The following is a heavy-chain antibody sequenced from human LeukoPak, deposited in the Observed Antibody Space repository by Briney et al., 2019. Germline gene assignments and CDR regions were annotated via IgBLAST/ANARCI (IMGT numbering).Heavy chain of an antibody. Sequence: SETLSLTCTVSGGSISSGSYYWSWIRQPAGKGLEWIGRIYTSGSTNYNPSLKSRVTISVDTSKNQFSLKLSSVTAADAAVYYCARNLWDGLSDWFDPWGQGTLVTVSS. CDR2: IYTSGST. CDR1: GGSISSGSYY. J-gene: IGHJ5*02. V-gene: IGHV4-61*02. CDR3: ARNLWDGLSDWFDP. D-gene: IGHD1-26*01.